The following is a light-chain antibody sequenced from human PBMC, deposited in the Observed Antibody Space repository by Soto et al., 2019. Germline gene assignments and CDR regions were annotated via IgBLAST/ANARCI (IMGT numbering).Light chain of an antibody. CDR2: DAS. V-gene: IGKV1-5*01. CDR1: QSISDW. Sequence: DIQMTQSPSTLSASVGDRVTITCRASQSISDWLAWFQQKPGKAPKVLIYDASTLESGVPSRFSGSGSGTEFTLTIRSMQTEDYANYYCQQHNSSPWTFGQGTKVDIK. J-gene: IGKJ1*01. CDR3: QQHNSSPWT.